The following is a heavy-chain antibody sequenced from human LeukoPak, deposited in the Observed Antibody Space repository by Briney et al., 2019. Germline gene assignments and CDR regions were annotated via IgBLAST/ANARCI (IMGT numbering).Heavy chain of an antibody. D-gene: IGHD2-21*01. J-gene: IGHJ4*02. V-gene: IGHV1-69*04. Sequence: GASVKVSCKASGGTFSSYAISWVRQAPGQGLEWMGRIIPILGIANYAQKFQGRVTITADKSTSTAYMELSSLRSEDTAVYYCARELSTYCGGDCYYEAYFDYWGQGTLVTVSS. CDR2: IIPILGIA. CDR3: ARELSTYCGGDCYYEAYFDY. CDR1: GGTFSSYA.